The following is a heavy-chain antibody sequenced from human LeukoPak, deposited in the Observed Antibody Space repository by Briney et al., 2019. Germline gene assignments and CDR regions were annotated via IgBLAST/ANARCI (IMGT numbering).Heavy chain of an antibody. CDR1: GFTFRSYA. V-gene: IGHV3-23*01. Sequence: GGSLRLSCAASGFTFRSYAMSSVRQAPGKGLEWVSSISTSGGSTYYADSVKGRFTISRDNSKNTLHLQMNSLRAEDTAVYYCAKATTASPRNFDYWGQGTLVTVSS. D-gene: IGHD2-21*02. CDR3: AKATTASPRNFDY. J-gene: IGHJ4*02. CDR2: ISTSGGST.